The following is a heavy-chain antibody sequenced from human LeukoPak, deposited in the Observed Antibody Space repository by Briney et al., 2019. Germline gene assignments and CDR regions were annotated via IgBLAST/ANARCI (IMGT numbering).Heavy chain of an antibody. J-gene: IGHJ4*02. V-gene: IGHV3-48*03. CDR3: ARDPVCDH. CDR2: ISSSSTTI. Sequence: GGSLRLSCAASGFTFSSYEMNWVRQAPGKGLEWVSYISSSSTTIYYADSVKGRFTISRDNAKNSLYLQMNSLRAEDTAVYYCARDPVCDHWGQGTLVTLSS. CDR1: GFTFSSYE. D-gene: IGHD2-21*01.